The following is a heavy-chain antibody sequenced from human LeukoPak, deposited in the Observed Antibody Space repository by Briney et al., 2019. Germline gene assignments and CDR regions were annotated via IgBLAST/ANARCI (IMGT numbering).Heavy chain of an antibody. CDR1: GGTFSSYA. D-gene: IGHD3-9*01. V-gene: IGHV1-69*13. Sequence: SVKASCKASGGTFSSYAISWVRQAPGQGLEWMGRIIPIFGTANYAQKFQGRVTITADESTSTAYMELSSLRSEDTAVYYCARGREVLRYFDWLLNNWFDPWGQGTLVTVSS. J-gene: IGHJ5*02. CDR2: IIPIFGTA. CDR3: ARGREVLRYFDWLLNNWFDP.